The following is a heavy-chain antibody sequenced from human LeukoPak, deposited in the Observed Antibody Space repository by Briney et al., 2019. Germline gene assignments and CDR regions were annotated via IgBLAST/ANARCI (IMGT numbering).Heavy chain of an antibody. V-gene: IGHV1-24*01. CDR1: GYTLTELS. J-gene: IGHJ4*02. CDR3: ATIPRSSWRYYFAY. Sequence: GASVKVSCKVSGYTLTELSMHWVRQAPGKGLEWMGGFDPEDGETIYAQKFQGRVTMTEDTSTDTAYMELSSLRSEDTAVYYCATIPRSSWRYYFAYWGQGTLVTVSS. CDR2: FDPEDGET. D-gene: IGHD6-13*01.